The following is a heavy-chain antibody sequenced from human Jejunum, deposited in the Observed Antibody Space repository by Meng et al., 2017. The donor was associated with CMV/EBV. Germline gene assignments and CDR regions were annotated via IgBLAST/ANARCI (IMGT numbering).Heavy chain of an antibody. CDR3: ARRVGRYYDSSGGIDY. J-gene: IGHJ4*02. CDR1: ISSSRFY. D-gene: IGHD3-22*01. Sequence: ISSSRFYWGGIRQPPGRGLEWIASIHHSGDAYHNPSLNGRVTISVDTSKNQFSLRLSSVTAADTAMYYCARRVGRYYDSSGGIDYWGQGTLVTVSS. V-gene: IGHV4-39*07. CDR2: IHHSGDA.